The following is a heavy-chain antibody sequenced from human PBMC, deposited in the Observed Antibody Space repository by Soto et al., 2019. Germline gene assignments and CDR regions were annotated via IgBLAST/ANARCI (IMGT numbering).Heavy chain of an antibody. CDR2: IWYDGSNK. CDR3: ARGFREAHCSSTSCYTGSTYYYYGMDV. Sequence: SLRLSCAASGFTFSSYGMHWVRQAPGKGLEWVAVIWYDGSNKYYADSVKGRFTISRDNSKNTLYLQMNSLRAEDTAVYYCARGFREAHCSSTSCYTGSTYYYYGMDVWGQGTTVTVSS. V-gene: IGHV3-33*01. CDR1: GFTFSSYG. J-gene: IGHJ6*02. D-gene: IGHD2-2*02.